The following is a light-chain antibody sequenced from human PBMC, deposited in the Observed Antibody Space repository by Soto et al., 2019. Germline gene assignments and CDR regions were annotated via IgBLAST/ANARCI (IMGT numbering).Light chain of an antibody. CDR1: QGIRND. CDR2: AAS. Sequence: AIQMTQSPTSLSASVGDRVTITCRASQGIRNDLGWYQQKPGKAPKLLIYAASSLQSGVPSRFSGSGSGTDFTLTISTLQPEDFATYYCLQDYTYPRTFGQGTKVEIK. J-gene: IGKJ1*01. V-gene: IGKV1-6*01. CDR3: LQDYTYPRT.